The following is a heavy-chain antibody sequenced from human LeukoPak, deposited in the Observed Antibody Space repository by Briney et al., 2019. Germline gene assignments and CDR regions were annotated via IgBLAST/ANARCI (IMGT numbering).Heavy chain of an antibody. CDR1: GYTFTGYY. CDR3: ARAMMVYHYYYYYMDV. CDR2: INPNSGGT. D-gene: IGHD2-8*01. J-gene: IGHJ6*03. Sequence: GASVKVSCKASGYTFTGYYMHWVRQAPGQGLESMGWINPNSGGTNYAKKFQGRVTMTRDTSISAAYMELSRLRSDDTAVYYCARAMMVYHYYYYYMDVWGKGTTVTVSS. V-gene: IGHV1-2*02.